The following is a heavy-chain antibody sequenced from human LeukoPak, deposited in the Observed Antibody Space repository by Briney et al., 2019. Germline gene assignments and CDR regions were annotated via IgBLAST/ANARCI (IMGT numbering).Heavy chain of an antibody. V-gene: IGHV3-30*03. J-gene: IGHJ4*02. CDR3: ASGALPGY. D-gene: IGHD1-14*01. CDR1: GFTFSSYG. Sequence: PGRSLRLSCAASGFTFSSYGMHWVRQAPGKGLEWVAVISYDGSNKYYADSVKGRFTISRDNSKNTLYLQMNSLRAEDTAVYYCASGALPGYWGQGTLVTVSS. CDR2: ISYDGSNK.